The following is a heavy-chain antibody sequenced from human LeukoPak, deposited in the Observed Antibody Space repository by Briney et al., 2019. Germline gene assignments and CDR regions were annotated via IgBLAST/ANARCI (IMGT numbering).Heavy chain of an antibody. Sequence: ASVKVSCKASGYTFTSYYMHWVRQAPGQGLEWMGIINPSGGSTSYAQKFQGRVTMTRDTSTSTVYMELSSLRSEDTAVYYCASGLDQLLRGDAFDIWGQGTMVTVSS. CDR2: INPSGGST. D-gene: IGHD2-2*01. J-gene: IGHJ3*02. V-gene: IGHV1-46*01. CDR3: ASGLDQLLRGDAFDI. CDR1: GYTFTSYY.